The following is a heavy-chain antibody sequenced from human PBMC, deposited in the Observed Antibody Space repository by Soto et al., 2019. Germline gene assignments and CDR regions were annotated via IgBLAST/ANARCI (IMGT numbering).Heavy chain of an antibody. CDR2: INPNSGGT. CDR1: GYTFTGYY. D-gene: IGHD6-13*01. V-gene: IGHV1-2*04. CDR3: ARDQYIAAAGHQHSSSAMSAFDI. Sequence: GASVKVSCKASGYTFTGYYIHWVRQAPGQGLEWMGWINPNSGGTNYAQKFQGWVTMTRDTSISTAYMELSRLRSDDTAVYYCARDQYIAAAGHQHSSSAMSAFDIWGQGTMVTVSS. J-gene: IGHJ3*02.